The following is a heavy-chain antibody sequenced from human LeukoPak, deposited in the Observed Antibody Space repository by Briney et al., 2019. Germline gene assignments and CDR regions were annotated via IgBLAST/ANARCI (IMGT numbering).Heavy chain of an antibody. CDR3: ARDGFGTGSN. Sequence: GGSLSLSCAASGLTVSNYWMDWVRQAPGKGLEWGANIKQDGSEKNYVDSVKGRFIISRNNAKNSLYLQMNTLRADDTAVYYCARDGFGTGSNWGQGTLVTVSS. CDR2: IKQDGSEK. CDR1: GLTVSNYW. D-gene: IGHD3-16*01. V-gene: IGHV3-7*03. J-gene: IGHJ4*02.